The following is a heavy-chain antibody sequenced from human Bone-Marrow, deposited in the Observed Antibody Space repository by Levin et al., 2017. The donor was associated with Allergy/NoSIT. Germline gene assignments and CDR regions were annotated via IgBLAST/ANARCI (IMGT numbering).Heavy chain of an antibody. CDR3: ARDPEYAGNTPDY. J-gene: IGHJ4*02. V-gene: IGHV3-30-3*01. CDR1: GFTFSNSA. Sequence: GGSLRLSCAASGFTFSNSAMHWVRQAPGKGLEWVAVIPYDGSHIYYADSVKGRFTISRDNSENTVSLHMDSLRPEDTAMYYCARDPEYAGNTPDYWGQGTLVTVSS. CDR2: IPYDGSHI. D-gene: IGHD4-23*01.